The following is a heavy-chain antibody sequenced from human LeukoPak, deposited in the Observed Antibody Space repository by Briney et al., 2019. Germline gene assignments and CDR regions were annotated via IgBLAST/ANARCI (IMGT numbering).Heavy chain of an antibody. CDR3: ARSRRVVVVPAAIWFDP. Sequence: GASVKVSCKASGYTFTGYFIHWVRQAPGQGLEWMGWINPNSGGTHYAQNFQGRVTMTWDTSISTAYMELSRLRSDDTAVYYCARSRRVVVVPAAIWFDPWGQGTLVTVSS. V-gene: IGHV1-2*02. D-gene: IGHD2-2*01. CDR1: GYTFTGYF. J-gene: IGHJ5*02. CDR2: INPNSGGT.